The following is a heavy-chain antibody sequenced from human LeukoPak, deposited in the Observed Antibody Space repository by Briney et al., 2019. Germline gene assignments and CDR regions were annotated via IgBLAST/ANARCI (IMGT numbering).Heavy chain of an antibody. CDR1: GFTFSSYA. V-gene: IGHV3-30*04. J-gene: IGHJ4*02. CDR3: ARDHRGIYSPFDY. CDR2: ISYDGSKK. Sequence: GGSLRLSCAASGFTFSSYAMHWVRQAPGKGLEWVAVISYDGSKKYYADYVKGRFTISRDKSKNSLYLQMNSLRAEDTAVYYCARDHRGIYSPFDYWGQGTLVTVSS. D-gene: IGHD2-21*01.